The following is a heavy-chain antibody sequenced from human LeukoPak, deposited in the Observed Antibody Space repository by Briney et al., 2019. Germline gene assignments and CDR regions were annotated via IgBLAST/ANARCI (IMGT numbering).Heavy chain of an antibody. CDR3: AKDGGLWVSAHWGDS. V-gene: IGHV3-23*01. CDR2: INGIGGST. J-gene: IGHJ4*02. Sequence: PGGSLRLSCAASGFTFSTYAMSGVRQAPGKGLEWVSAINGIGGSTYYADSVKGRFTISRDDSKNTLYLQMNGLRAEDTAVYYCAKDGGLWVSAHWGDSWGRGTLVTVSS. CDR1: GFTFSTYA. D-gene: IGHD7-27*01.